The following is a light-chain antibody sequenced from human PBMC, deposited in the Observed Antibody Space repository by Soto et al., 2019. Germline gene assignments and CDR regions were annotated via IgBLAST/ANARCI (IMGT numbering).Light chain of an antibody. CDR2: LGS. Sequence: DIVMTQSPLSLPVTRGEPVSIFSRPSQSRLHSNGYSYLDWYLQKPGQSPQXLIYLGSNRASGVPDRFSGSGSGTDCTLSISTVEAGDVGVYYCMQALQAPITLGQGTRLEIK. CDR1: QSRLHSNGYSY. J-gene: IGKJ5*01. V-gene: IGKV2-28*01. CDR3: MQALQAPIT.